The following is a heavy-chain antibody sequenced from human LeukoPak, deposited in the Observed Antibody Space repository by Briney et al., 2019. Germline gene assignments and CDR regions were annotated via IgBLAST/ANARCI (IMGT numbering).Heavy chain of an antibody. CDR2: ISAYNGNT. D-gene: IGHD6-19*01. CDR3: ARDRSIALASELDY. J-gene: IGHJ4*02. Sequence: ASVKVSCKASGSIFTSYGISWVRQAPGQGLEWMGWISAYNGNTNYAQQLQGRVTMTTDTSTSTAYMELASLRSDDTAVYYCARDRSIALASELDYWGQGTLVTVSS. CDR1: GSIFTSYG. V-gene: IGHV1-18*01.